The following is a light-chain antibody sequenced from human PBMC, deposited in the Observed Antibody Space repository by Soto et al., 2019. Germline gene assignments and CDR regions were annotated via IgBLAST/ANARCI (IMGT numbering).Light chain of an antibody. Sequence: SYELTQPPSVSVAPGETARISCGGNNVGSRSVHWYQQKPGQAPFLVIYYDSDRPSGIPERFSGSNSGNTATLIISRVEAGDEADYYCQVWEATGDQVVFGGGPKVTVL. V-gene: IGLV3-21*01. J-gene: IGLJ2*01. CDR3: QVWEATGDQVV. CDR1: NVGSRS. CDR2: YDS.